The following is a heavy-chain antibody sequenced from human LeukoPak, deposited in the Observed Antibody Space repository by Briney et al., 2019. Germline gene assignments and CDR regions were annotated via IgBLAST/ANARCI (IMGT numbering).Heavy chain of an antibody. J-gene: IGHJ5*02. CDR3: ARDTNWFAP. CDR1: GFTFSSYA. CDR2: ISGSGGST. Sequence: GGSLRLSCAASGFTFSSYAMSWVRQAPGKGLEWVSAISGSGGSTYYADSVKGRFTISRDNAKNTMYLHMSSLRAEDTAVYYCARDTNWFAPWGQGTLVTVSS. V-gene: IGHV3-23*01.